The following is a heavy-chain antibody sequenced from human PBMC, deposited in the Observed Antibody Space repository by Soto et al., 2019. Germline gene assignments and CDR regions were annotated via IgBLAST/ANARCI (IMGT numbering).Heavy chain of an antibody. Sequence: GGSLRLSCAASGFTFSSYAMHWVRQAPGKXLEWVAVISYDGSNKYYADSVKGRFTISRDNSKNTLYLQMNSLRAEDTAVYYCPRDVESGSSQYYYYYYGMDVWGQGTTVTVSS. CDR1: GFTFSSYA. CDR2: ISYDGSNK. V-gene: IGHV3-30-3*01. CDR3: PRDVESGSSQYYYYYYGMDV. D-gene: IGHD1-26*01. J-gene: IGHJ6*02.